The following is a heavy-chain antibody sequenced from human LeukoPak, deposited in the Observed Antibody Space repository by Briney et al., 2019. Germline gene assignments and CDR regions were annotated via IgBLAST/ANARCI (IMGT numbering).Heavy chain of an antibody. CDR1: GGSFSGYY. V-gene: IGHV4-34*01. CDR3: ARHRYDNSRYRYFDY. Sequence: SETLSLTCAVYGGSFSGYYWSWIRQPPGKGLEWIGEINHSGITNYNPSLKSRVTISVDTSKNQFSLKLSSVTAADTAVYYCARHRYDNSRYRYFDYWGQRTLVTVSP. D-gene: IGHD3-22*01. CDR2: INHSGIT. J-gene: IGHJ4*02.